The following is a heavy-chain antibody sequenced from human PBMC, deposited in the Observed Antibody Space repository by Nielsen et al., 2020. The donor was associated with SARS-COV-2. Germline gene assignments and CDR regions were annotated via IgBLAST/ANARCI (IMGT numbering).Heavy chain of an antibody. CDR1: GFTFSSYW. Sequence: GESLKISCAASGFTFSSYWMNWVRQAPGKGLEWVANIKEDGSEKYYVDSVKGRFTISRDNAKNSLYLQMNSLRAEDTALYYCAKALTGYAFDYWGQGTLVTVSS. CDR2: IKEDGSEK. D-gene: IGHD3-9*01. CDR3: AKALTGYAFDY. J-gene: IGHJ4*02. V-gene: IGHV3-7*03.